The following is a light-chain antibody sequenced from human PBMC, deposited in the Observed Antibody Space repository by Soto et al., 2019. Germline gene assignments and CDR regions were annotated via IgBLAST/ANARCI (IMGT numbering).Light chain of an antibody. CDR1: SSDVGGYNY. Sequence: QSALTQPASVSGSPGQSITISCTGTSSDVGGYNYVSWYQLHPGKAPKLMIHEVSERPSGVSNRFSGSKSGNTASLPISGLQAEDEADYYCASYRTGATYVFGGGTKLTVL. J-gene: IGLJ1*01. CDR2: EVS. V-gene: IGLV2-14*01. CDR3: ASYRTGATYV.